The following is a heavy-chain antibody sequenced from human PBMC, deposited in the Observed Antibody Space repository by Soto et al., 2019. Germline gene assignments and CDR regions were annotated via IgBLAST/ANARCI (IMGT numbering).Heavy chain of an antibody. CDR2: IHHSGST. CDR3: AKVDYGDYQNYFDY. D-gene: IGHD4-17*01. V-gene: IGHV4-38-2*01. J-gene: IGHJ4*02. CDR1: GYPISSGYY. Sequence: SETLSLTCAVSGYPISSGYYWGWIRQPPGKGLEWIGIIHHSGSTYYNPSLRSRITISVDTSKNQFSLKMPSVTAADTAVYYCAKVDYGDYQNYFDYWGQGTLVTASS.